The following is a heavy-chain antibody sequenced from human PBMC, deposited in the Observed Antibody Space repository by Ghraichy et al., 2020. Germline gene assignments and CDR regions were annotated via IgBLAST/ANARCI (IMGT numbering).Heavy chain of an antibody. CDR3: ARDASRYCSGGSCYGMDV. V-gene: IGHV3-30-3*01. CDR1: GSTFSSYG. CDR2: ISYDGSNK. J-gene: IGHJ6*02. D-gene: IGHD2-15*01. Sequence: GGSLRLSCAASGSTFSSYGMHWVRQAPGKGLEWVAVISYDGSNKYYADSVKGRFTISSDNSKNTLYLQMNSLRAEDTAVYYCARDASRYCSGGSCYGMDVWGQGTTVTVSS.